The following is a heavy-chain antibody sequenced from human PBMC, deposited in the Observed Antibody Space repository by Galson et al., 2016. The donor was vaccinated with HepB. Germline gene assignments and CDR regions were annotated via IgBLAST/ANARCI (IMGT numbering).Heavy chain of an antibody. D-gene: IGHD5-24*01. CDR1: GFTLNADEVG. V-gene: IGHV2-5*01. CDR3: VQEKRWRHVGN. CDR2: IYWSGDK. Sequence: PALVNPTQTLTLTCTFSGFTLNADEVGVGWVRQPPGKALEWLALIYWSGDKRYSPSLRSRLTITKVTSTKQVVLIVTDMDPLDTATYYCVQEKRWRHVGNLVRGTLGTVSS. J-gene: IGHJ4*02.